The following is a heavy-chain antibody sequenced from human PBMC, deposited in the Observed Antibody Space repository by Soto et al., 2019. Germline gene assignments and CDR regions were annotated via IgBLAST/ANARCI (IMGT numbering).Heavy chain of an antibody. CDR1: GGSSSSTSYY. D-gene: IGHD6-13*01. Sequence: PSETLSLTCTVSGGSSSSTSYYWGWIRQPPGKGLEWIGSIYSSGNTYYNPSLKSRVTISVDTSKSHLSLKLSSVTAADTAVYSCARAILVGSGYSYGNGIAAAGHIFDYWGQGTLVTVSS. CDR3: ARAILVGSGYSYGNGIAAAGHIFDY. V-gene: IGHV4-39*02. J-gene: IGHJ4*02. CDR2: IYSSGNT.